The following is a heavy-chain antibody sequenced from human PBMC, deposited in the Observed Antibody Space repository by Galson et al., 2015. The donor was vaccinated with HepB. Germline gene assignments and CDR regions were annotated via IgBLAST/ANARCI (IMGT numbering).Heavy chain of an antibody. CDR1: GFAFNTYA. D-gene: IGHD2-2*01. V-gene: IGHV3-23*01. Sequence: SLRLSCAASGFAFNTYAMNWVRQAPGKGPEWVSSISGDGGDTYYADSAKGRFTISRDNSRNTLYLQMNSLRVEDTALYYSAKQGCTRARCYLNLWGQGTLVTVSS. CDR3: AKQGCTRARCYLNL. J-gene: IGHJ5*02. CDR2: ISGDGGDT.